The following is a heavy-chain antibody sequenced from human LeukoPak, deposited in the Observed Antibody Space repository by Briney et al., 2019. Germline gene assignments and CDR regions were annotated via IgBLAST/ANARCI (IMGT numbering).Heavy chain of an antibody. CDR2: IRSNGGST. CDR1: GFTFSSYA. V-gene: IGHV3-64*01. CDR3: ARSQDGSGSYFYYFYIDV. Sequence: GGSLRLSCAASGFTFSSYAMHWVRQAPGKGLEYVSAIRSNGGSTYYANSVKGRFTISRDNSKNTLYLQMGSLRAEDMAVYYCARSQDGSGSYFYYFYIDVWGKGTTV. J-gene: IGHJ6*03. D-gene: IGHD3-10*01.